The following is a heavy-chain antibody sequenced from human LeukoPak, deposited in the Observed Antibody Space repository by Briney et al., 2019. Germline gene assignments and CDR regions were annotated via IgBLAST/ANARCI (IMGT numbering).Heavy chain of an antibody. CDR1: GFTFSSYS. CDR2: ISSSSSYI. D-gene: IGHD6-13*01. J-gene: IGHJ4*02. Sequence: GGSLRLSCAASGFTFSSYSMNWVRQAPGKGPEWVSSISSSSSYIYYADSVKGRFTISRDNAKNSLYLQMNSLRAEDTAVYYCARELAAAGTGTGDYWGQGTLVTVSS. V-gene: IGHV3-21*01. CDR3: ARELAAAGTGTGDY.